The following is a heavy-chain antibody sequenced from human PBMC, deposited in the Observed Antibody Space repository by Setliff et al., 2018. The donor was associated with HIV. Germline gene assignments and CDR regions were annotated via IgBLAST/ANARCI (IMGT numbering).Heavy chain of an antibody. CDR3: AREDPPAFDI. V-gene: IGHV3-66*02. CDR2: IYIDGST. J-gene: IGHJ3*02. CDR1: GFTVSSNY. Sequence: GGSLRLSCAASGFTVSSNYMSWVRQAPGKGLEWVSVIYIDGSTYYADSVRGRFTISRDNYKNTLYLQMKSLRAEDTAVYYCAREDPPAFDIWGQGTMVTVSS.